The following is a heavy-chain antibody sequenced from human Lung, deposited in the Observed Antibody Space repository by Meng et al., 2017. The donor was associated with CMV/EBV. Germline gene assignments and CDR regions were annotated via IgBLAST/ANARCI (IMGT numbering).Heavy chain of an antibody. V-gene: IGHV1-2*02. Sequence: YTFPGYYLPWMRQAPGQGLEWMGWLNPNSGATNFAQKFQGRVTMTRDTSISTAYMELRRLTSDDTAVYYCARATENFVVEPPAILFDYWGQGTLVTVSS. CDR2: LNPNSGAT. CDR3: ARATENFVVEPPAILFDY. D-gene: IGHD2-2*02. J-gene: IGHJ4*02. CDR1: YTFPGYY.